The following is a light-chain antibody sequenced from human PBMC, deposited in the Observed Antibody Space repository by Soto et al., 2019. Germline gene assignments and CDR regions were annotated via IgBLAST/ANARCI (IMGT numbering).Light chain of an antibody. CDR1: SSNIGSNT. CDR3: AAWDDSLNGRDWV. CDR2: SNN. Sequence: QSVLTQPPSASGTPGQRVTISCSGISSNIGSNTVNWYQQLPGTAPKLLIYSNNERPTGGPDRFSGSKSVTSASLAISVLQSEDEADYYCAAWDDSLNGRDWVFGGGTKLTVL. J-gene: IGLJ3*02. V-gene: IGLV1-44*01.